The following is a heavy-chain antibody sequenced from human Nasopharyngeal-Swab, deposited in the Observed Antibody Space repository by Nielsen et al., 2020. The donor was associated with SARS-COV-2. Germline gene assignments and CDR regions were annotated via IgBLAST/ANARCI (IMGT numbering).Heavy chain of an antibody. CDR1: GYTFTSYG. Sequence: ASVKVSCKASGYTFTSYGISWVRQVPGQGLEWMGWISAYNGNTNYAQKLQGRVTMTTDTSTSTAYMELRSLRSDDTAVYYCARDPDYGDFLYYYYGMDVWGQGTTVTVSS. V-gene: IGHV1-18*01. J-gene: IGHJ6*02. CDR2: ISAYNGNT. CDR3: ARDPDYGDFLYYYYGMDV. D-gene: IGHD4-17*01.